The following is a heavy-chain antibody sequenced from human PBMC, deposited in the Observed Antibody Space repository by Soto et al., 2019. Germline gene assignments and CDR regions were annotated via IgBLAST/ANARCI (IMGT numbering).Heavy chain of an antibody. CDR2: IYHSGST. CDR1: GDSISSSNW. CDR3: ARSHNSSWYGGGAFDI. D-gene: IGHD6-13*01. J-gene: IGHJ3*02. V-gene: IGHV4-4*02. Sequence: PSETLSLTCTVSGDSISSSNWWSWVRQPPGKGLEWIGEIYHSGSTNYNPSLKGRVTISVDKSKNQISLRLSSVTAADTAVFYCARSHNSSWYGGGAFDIWGQGTMVTVTS.